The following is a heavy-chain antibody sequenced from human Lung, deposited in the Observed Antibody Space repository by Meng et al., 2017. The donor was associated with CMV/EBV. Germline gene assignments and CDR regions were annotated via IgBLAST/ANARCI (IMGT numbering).Heavy chain of an antibody. J-gene: IGHJ6*01. D-gene: IGHD1-1*01. CDR3: GRVVASAQLPPLEV. V-gene: IGHV1-2*02. CDR1: GYTFTGYY. Sequence: ASXXVSCKALGYTFTGYYVHWLRQAPGQGLEWMGWINPITGATKYAQKFQGRVTMTRDTSISTAYMDLSRLTSDDAAIYYCGRVVASAQLPPLEVWGQGTXVNCSS. CDR2: INPITGAT.